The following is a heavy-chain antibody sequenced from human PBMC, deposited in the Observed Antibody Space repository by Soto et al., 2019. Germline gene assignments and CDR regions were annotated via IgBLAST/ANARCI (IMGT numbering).Heavy chain of an antibody. CDR3: ARGGNSRLLPNDY. D-gene: IGHD2-15*01. V-gene: IGHV4-59*01. Sequence: QVQLQESGPGLVKPSETLSLTCSVSGGSISSYYWSWIRQPPGKGLEWIGYIYYSGSTNYNPSLKSRVTISVDTSKNQFSLKLSSVTAADTAVYYCARGGNSRLLPNDYWGQGTLVTVSS. J-gene: IGHJ4*02. CDR2: IYYSGST. CDR1: GGSISSYY.